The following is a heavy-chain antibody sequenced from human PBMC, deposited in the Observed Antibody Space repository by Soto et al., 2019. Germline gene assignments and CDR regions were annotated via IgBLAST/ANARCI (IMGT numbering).Heavy chain of an antibody. V-gene: IGHV4-30-2*01. CDR3: ARDCSGGSCYQNRDAFDI. Sequence: SETLSLTCVVSGGSISSGGYSWSWIRQPPGKGLEWIGYIYHSGSTYYNPSLKSRVTISVDRSKNQFSLKLSSVTAADTAVYYCARDCSGGSCYQNRDAFDIWGQGTMVTVSS. J-gene: IGHJ3*02. D-gene: IGHD2-15*01. CDR2: IYHSGST. CDR1: GGSISSGGYS.